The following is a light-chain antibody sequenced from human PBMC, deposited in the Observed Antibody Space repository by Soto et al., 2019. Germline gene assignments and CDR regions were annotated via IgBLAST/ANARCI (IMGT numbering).Light chain of an antibody. J-gene: IGKJ3*01. Sequence: DIVMTQSPDSLAVSLGERATINCKSSQSVLYSSNNKNYLAWYQKKPGQPPKLLIYWASTRESGVPDRFSGSGSGTDFTLTISSLQAEDVAVYYCQQHYGTPITFGPGTRVDIK. CDR1: QSVLYSSNNKNY. CDR2: WAS. CDR3: QQHYGTPIT. V-gene: IGKV4-1*01.